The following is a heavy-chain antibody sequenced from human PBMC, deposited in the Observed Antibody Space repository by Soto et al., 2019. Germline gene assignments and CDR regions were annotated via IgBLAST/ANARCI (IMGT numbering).Heavy chain of an antibody. CDR2: ISESGGAT. Sequence: EVQLVESGGGLVQPGGSLRLSCAASGFTFSAYDMSWVRQAPGKGLESVSYISESGGATYYAGSVRGRFTISRDNAKNLLYLQMSSLRDDDTAVYYCARGDGSGSLYAWGPGTLFTVSS. D-gene: IGHD3-10*01. J-gene: IGHJ5*02. CDR1: GFTFSAYD. CDR3: ARGDGSGSLYA. V-gene: IGHV3-48*02.